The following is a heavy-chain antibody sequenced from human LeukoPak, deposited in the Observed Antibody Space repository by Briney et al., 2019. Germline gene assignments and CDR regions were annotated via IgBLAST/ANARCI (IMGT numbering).Heavy chain of an antibody. Sequence: SETLSLTCTVSGGSINSYYWSWIRQPPGKGLEWIGYIFYSGSTNYNPSLKSRVTISVDTSKNQLSLKLSSVTAADTAVYYCARGGSSGYDPFDYWGQGTLVTVSS. CDR1: GGSINSYY. J-gene: IGHJ4*02. V-gene: IGHV4-59*01. CDR3: ARGGSSGYDPFDY. D-gene: IGHD5-12*01. CDR2: IFYSGST.